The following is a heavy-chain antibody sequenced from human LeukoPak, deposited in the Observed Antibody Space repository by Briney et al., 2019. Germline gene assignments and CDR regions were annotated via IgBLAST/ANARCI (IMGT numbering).Heavy chain of an antibody. V-gene: IGHV4-59*01. Sequence: NSSETLSLTCGVSGGSMSDSYWSWIRQPPGKGLEWIGFVYDNGRTNYSGRTNYNPSLAGQVTMSMDTSKNQFSLKMSSVTAADTAVYFCARGHRYNNGYPYFDSWGQGTLVSVSS. CDR1: GGSMSDSY. D-gene: IGHD5-12*01. CDR2: VYDNGRTNYSGRT. J-gene: IGHJ4*02. CDR3: ARGHRYNNGYPYFDS.